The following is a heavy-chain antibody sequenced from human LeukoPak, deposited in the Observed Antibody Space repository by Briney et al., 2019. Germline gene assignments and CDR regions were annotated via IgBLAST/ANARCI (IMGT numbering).Heavy chain of an antibody. Sequence: PSETLSLTCTVSGGSISSSSYYWAWIRQPPGKGLELIGSIYYSGSTFYNAPLKNRVTISVDTSKNHFSLKLSSVTAADTAVYYCARLIRSDFDSWGQGTLVTVSS. CDR2: IYYSGST. V-gene: IGHV4-39*02. D-gene: IGHD3-3*01. J-gene: IGHJ4*02. CDR3: ARLIRSDFDS. CDR1: GGSISSSSYY.